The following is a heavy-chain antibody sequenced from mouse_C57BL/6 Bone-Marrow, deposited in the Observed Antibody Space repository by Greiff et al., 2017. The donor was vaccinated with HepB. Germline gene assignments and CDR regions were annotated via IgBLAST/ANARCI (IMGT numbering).Heavy chain of an antibody. J-gene: IGHJ1*03. V-gene: IGHV5-4*01. CDR3: ARDQGYYGSSSLYWYFDV. D-gene: IGHD1-1*01. CDR2: ISDGGSYT. CDR1: GFTFSSYA. Sequence: EVKVVESGGGLVKPGGSLKLSCAASGFTFSSYAMSWVRQTPEKRLEWVATISDGGSYTYYPDNVKGRFTISRDNAKNNLYLQMSHLKSEDTAMYYCARDQGYYGSSSLYWYFDVWGTGTTVTVSS.